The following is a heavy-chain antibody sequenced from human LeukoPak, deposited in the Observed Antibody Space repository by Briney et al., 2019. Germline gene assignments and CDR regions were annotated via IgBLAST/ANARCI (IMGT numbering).Heavy chain of an antibody. V-gene: IGHV4-61*02. Sequence: PSETLSLTCTVSGGSISSGSYYWSWIRQPAGKGLEWIGRIYTSGSTNYNPSLKRRVTISVDTSKNQFSLKLSSVTAADTAVYYCARASYYRGMDYWGQGTLVTVSS. CDR1: GGSISSGSYY. D-gene: IGHD1-26*01. CDR3: ARASYYRGMDY. CDR2: IYTSGST. J-gene: IGHJ4*02.